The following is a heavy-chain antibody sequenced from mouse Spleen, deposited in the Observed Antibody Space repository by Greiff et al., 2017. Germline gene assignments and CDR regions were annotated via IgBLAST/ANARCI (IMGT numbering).Heavy chain of an antibody. CDR3: ARDRDYDGYFDY. CDR2: INYDGSST. J-gene: IGHJ2*01. D-gene: IGHD2-4*01. CDR1: GFTFSDYY. Sequence: EVQVVESEGGLVQPGSSMKLSCTASGFTFSDYYMAWVRQVPEKGLEWVANINYDGSSTYYLDSLKSRFIISRDNAKNILYLQMSSLKSEDTATYYCARDRDYDGYFDYWGQGTTLTVSS. V-gene: IGHV5-16*01.